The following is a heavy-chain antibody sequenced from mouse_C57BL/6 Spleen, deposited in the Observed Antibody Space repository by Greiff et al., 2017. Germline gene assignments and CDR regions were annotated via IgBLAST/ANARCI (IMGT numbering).Heavy chain of an antibody. CDR2: ISYDGSN. V-gene: IGHV3-6*01. D-gene: IGHD2-3*01. CDR1: GYSITSGYY. Sequence: EVKLEESGPGLVKPSQSLSLTCSVTGYSITSGYYWNWIRQFPGNKLEWMGYISYDGSNNYNPSLKNRISITRDTSKNQFFLKLNSVTTEDTATYYCARDDGPDYWGQGTTLTVSS. CDR3: ARDDGPDY. J-gene: IGHJ2*01.